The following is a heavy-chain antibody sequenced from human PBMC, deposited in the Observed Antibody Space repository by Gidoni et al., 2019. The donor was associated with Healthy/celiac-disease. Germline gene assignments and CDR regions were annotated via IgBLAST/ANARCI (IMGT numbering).Heavy chain of an antibody. V-gene: IGHV3-15*01. Sequence: EVQLVESGGGLVKPGGSLRLSCAASGFTFSNAWMSWVRQAPGKGLEWVGRIKSKTDGGTTDYAAPVKGRFTISRDDSKNTLYLQMNSLKTEDTAVYYCTTVSVTLYYYYYMDVWGKGTTVTVSS. CDR1: GFTFSNAW. D-gene: IGHD4-4*01. CDR2: IKSKTDGGTT. CDR3: TTVSVTLYYYYYMDV. J-gene: IGHJ6*03.